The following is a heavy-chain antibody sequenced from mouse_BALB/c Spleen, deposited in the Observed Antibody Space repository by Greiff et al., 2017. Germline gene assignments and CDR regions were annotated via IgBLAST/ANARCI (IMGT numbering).Heavy chain of an antibody. CDR3: ARLRSTMITTGYFDY. J-gene: IGHJ2*01. V-gene: IGHV1S81*02. Sequence: VQLQQPGAELVKPGASVKLSCKASGYTFTSYWMHWVKQRPGQGLEWIGEINPSNGRTNYNEKFKSKATLTVDKSSSTAYMQLSSLTSEDSAVYYCARLRSTMITTGYFDYGGQGTTLTVSS. CDR2: INPSNGRT. CDR1: GYTFTSYW. D-gene: IGHD2-4*01.